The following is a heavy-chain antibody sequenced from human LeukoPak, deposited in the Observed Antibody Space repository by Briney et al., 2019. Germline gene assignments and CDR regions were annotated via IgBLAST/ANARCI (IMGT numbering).Heavy chain of an antibody. Sequence: LSXTCTVSGGSISSSSYYWGWIRQPPGKGLEWIGSSYYSGSTYYNPSLKSRVTISVDTSKNQFSLKLSSVTAADTAVYYCARHPYYDSNGSFDYWGQGTLVTVSS. CDR2: SYYSGST. J-gene: IGHJ4*02. CDR1: GGSISSSSYY. CDR3: ARHPYYDSNGSFDY. D-gene: IGHD3-22*01. V-gene: IGHV4-39*01.